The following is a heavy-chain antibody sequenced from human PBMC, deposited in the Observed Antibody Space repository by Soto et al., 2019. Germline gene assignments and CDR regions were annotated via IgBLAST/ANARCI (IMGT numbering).Heavy chain of an antibody. CDR1: GGSISSSSYY. J-gene: IGHJ4*02. D-gene: IGHD3-10*01. CDR3: ASQNSGYYYGSGSYYNVDY. CDR2: IYYSGST. Sequence: PSETLSLTCTFSGGSISSSSYYWGWIRQPPGKGLEWIGSIYYSGSTHYNPSLKSRVTISVDTSKNQFSLKLSSVTAADTAVYYCASQNSGYYYGSGSYYNVDYWGQGTLVTVSS. V-gene: IGHV4-39*01.